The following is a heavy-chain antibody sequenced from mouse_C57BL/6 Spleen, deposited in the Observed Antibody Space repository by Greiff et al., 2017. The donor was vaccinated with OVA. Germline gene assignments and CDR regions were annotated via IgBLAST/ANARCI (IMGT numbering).Heavy chain of an antibody. Sequence: VQLQQSGPELVKPGASVKMSCKASGYTFTDYNMHWVTQSHGKSLEWIGYINPNNGGTSYNQKFKGKATLTVNKSSSTAYMELRSLTSEDSAVYYCARSRYDGYHWYFDVWGTGTTVTVSS. CDR2: INPNNGGT. V-gene: IGHV1-22*01. J-gene: IGHJ1*03. CDR1: GYTFTDYN. CDR3: ARSRYDGYHWYFDV. D-gene: IGHD2-3*01.